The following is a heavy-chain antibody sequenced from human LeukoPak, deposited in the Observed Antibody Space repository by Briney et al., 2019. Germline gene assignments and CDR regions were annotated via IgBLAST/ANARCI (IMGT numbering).Heavy chain of an antibody. J-gene: IGHJ6*03. Sequence: GGSLRLSCEASGFTQNAMGWVRQAPGKGLEWVASISRSGGNSHYADSVKGRFTISRDNSKNTMYLQMNSLRAEDTAVYYCAKDRCSNGVGCYYYYMDVWGKGTTVTISS. CDR2: ISRSGGNS. V-gene: IGHV3-23*01. CDR3: AKDRCSNGVGCYYYYMDV. D-gene: IGHD2-8*01. CDR1: GFTQNA.